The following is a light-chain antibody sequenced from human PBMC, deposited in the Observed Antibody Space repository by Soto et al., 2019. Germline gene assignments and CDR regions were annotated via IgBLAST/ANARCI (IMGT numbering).Light chain of an antibody. CDR2: GAS. Sequence: EIVITQSPATLAVSQGERATLSCRASQSVRSNLAWYQQKPGQSPRLLIYGASTRATGIPARFSGSGSGTQFTLTISSLQSEDFAVYYCQQYNNWPRTFGQGTKVDIK. J-gene: IGKJ1*01. CDR3: QQYNNWPRT. V-gene: IGKV3-15*01. CDR1: QSVRSN.